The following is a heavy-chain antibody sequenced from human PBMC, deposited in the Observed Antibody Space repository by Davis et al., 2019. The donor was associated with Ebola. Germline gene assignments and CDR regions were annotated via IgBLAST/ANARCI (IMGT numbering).Heavy chain of an antibody. CDR3: ARLRRGGYFDY. CDR2: IKSDGSEQ. Sequence: GESLKISCAASGFTFNTNWTSWVRQAPGKGLEWVANIKSDGSEQYHVDSVKGRFTISRDNAKDLLYLQLNSLRAEDTAVYYCARLRRGGYFDYWGQGALVTVSS. CDR1: GFTFNTNW. D-gene: IGHD3-16*01. J-gene: IGHJ4*02. V-gene: IGHV3-7*03.